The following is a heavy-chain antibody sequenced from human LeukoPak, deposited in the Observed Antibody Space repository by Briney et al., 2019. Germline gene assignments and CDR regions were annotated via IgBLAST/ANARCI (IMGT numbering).Heavy chain of an antibody. V-gene: IGHV3-7*01. Sequence: GGSLRLSCAASGFTFSSYWMSWVRQAPGKGLEWVAKIKEDGSEKEYVDSVKGRFTISRDNAKNSLYLQMNSLRAEDTAVYYCAELGITMIGGVWGKGTTVTISS. J-gene: IGHJ6*04. CDR3: AELGITMIGGV. CDR1: GFTFSSYW. D-gene: IGHD3-10*02. CDR2: IKEDGSEK.